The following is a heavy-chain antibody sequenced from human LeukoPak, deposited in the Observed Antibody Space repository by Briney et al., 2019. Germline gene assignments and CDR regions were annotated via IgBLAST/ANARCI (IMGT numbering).Heavy chain of an antibody. CDR1: GFTFDDYA. Sequence: GGSLRLSCAASGFTFDDYAMPWVRQAPGKGLEWVSGISWNSGSIGYADSVKGRFTISRDNAKNSLYLQMNSLRAEDTALYYCALGDDSSGYYAFDIWGQGTMVTVSS. CDR2: ISWNSGSI. J-gene: IGHJ3*02. CDR3: ALGDDSSGYYAFDI. D-gene: IGHD3-22*01. V-gene: IGHV3-9*01.